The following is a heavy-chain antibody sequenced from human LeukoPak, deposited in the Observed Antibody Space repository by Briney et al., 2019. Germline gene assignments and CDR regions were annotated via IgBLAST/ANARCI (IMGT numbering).Heavy chain of an antibody. CDR1: GFTFSSYG. CDR2: IRFDGTTK. Sequence: PGGSLRLSCAASGFTFSSYGMHWVRQAPGKGLEWVAFIRFDGTTKNYADSVKGRFTISRDDSKNTLYLQMDSLRRDDTAVYYCARDNYYMDVWGKGTTVTVSS. V-gene: IGHV3-30*02. CDR3: ARDNYYMDV. J-gene: IGHJ6*03.